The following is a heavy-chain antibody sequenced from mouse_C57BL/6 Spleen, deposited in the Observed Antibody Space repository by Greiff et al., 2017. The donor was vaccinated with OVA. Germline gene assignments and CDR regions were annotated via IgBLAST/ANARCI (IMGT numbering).Heavy chain of an antibody. CDR2: IDPETGGT. CDR3: TRSGYYGSTSLFAY. D-gene: IGHD1-1*01. V-gene: IGHV1-15*01. J-gene: IGHJ3*01. Sequence: QVQLQQSGAELVRPGASVTLSCKASGYTFTDYEMHWVKQTPVHGLEWIGAIDPETGGTAYNQKFKGKAILTADKSSSTAYMELRSLTSEDSAVYYCTRSGYYGSTSLFAYWGQGTLVTVSA. CDR1: GYTFTDYE.